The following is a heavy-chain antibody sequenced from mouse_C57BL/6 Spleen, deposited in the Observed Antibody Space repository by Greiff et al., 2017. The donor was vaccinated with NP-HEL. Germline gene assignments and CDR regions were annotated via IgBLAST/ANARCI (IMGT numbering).Heavy chain of an antibody. CDR1: GFNIKDDY. Sequence: EVQLQQSGAELVRPGASVKLSCTASGFNIKDDYMHWVKQRPEQGLEWIGWIDPENGDTEYASKFQGKATITADTSSNTAYLQLSSLTSEDTAVYYCTKPSLYYYGSSYVHFDYWGQGTTLTVSS. D-gene: IGHD1-1*01. V-gene: IGHV14-4*01. J-gene: IGHJ2*01. CDR3: TKPSLYYYGSSYVHFDY. CDR2: IDPENGDT.